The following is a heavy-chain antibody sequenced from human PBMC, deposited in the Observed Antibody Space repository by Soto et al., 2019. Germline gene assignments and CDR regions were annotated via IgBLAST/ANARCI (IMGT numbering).Heavy chain of an antibody. CDR2: IDPSDSYT. J-gene: IGHJ6*02. CDR1: GCSFTSYW. D-gene: IGHD1-7*01. CDR3: ARQPRTYYYYGMDV. Sequence: GASLKISCKGSGCSFTSYWISWVRQMPGKGLEWMGRIDPSDSYTNYSPSFQGHVTISADKSISTAYLQWSSLKASDTAMYYCARQPRTYYYYGMDVWGQGTTVTVSS. V-gene: IGHV5-10-1*01.